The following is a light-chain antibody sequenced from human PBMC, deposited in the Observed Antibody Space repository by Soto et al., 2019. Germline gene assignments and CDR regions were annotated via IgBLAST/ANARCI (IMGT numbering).Light chain of an antibody. CDR1: QDIRRN. J-gene: IGKJ1*01. Sequence: AIQMTQSPSSLSASVGDRVTITCRASQDIRRNVGWYQQKPGKAPKLLIYAASSLQSGVPSRFSGSGSGSDFTLAISSLQPEDFATYYCLQDYNYPRTFGQGTKVDI. CDR3: LQDYNYPRT. V-gene: IGKV1-6*01. CDR2: AAS.